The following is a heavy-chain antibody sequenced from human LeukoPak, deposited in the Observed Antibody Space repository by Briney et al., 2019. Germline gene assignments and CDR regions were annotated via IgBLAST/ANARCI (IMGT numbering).Heavy chain of an antibody. D-gene: IGHD4-17*01. V-gene: IGHV4-59*08. CDR3: ATYDYGGAFDI. CDR1: GGSISSYY. Sequence: SETLSLTRTVSGGSISSYYWSWIRQPPGKGLEWIGYIYYSGSTNYNPSLKSRVTISVDTSKNQFSLKLSSVTVADTAVYYCATYDYGGAFDIWGQGTMVTVSS. CDR2: IYYSGST. J-gene: IGHJ3*02.